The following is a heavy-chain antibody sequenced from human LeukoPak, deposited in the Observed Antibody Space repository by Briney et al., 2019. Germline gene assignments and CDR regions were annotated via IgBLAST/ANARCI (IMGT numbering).Heavy chain of an antibody. D-gene: IGHD3-10*01. CDR2: IKPDGSEK. V-gene: IGHV3-7*05. J-gene: IGHJ4*02. CDR1: GLTFSGYW. Sequence: GGSLRLSCAASGLTFSGYWMNWVRQAPGKGLEWVANIKPDGSEKYYVDSVKGRFTSSRDNSKNMLYLQMNSLRAEDTAVYYCAKGGGYGSGTYSEDWGQGILVTVSS. CDR3: AKGGGYGSGTYSED.